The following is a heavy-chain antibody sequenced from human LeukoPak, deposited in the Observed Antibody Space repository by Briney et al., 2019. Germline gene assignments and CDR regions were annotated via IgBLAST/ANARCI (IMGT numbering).Heavy chain of an antibody. Sequence: TLSLTCTVSGGSISSGGYYWSWIRQHPGKGLEWIGYIYYSGSTYYNPSLKSRVTISVDTSKNQFCLKLSSVTAADTAGYYCARARRTVTTGIDYWGQGTLVTVSS. D-gene: IGHD4-11*01. CDR1: GGSISSGGYY. CDR3: ARARRTVTTGIDY. J-gene: IGHJ4*02. CDR2: IYYSGST. V-gene: IGHV4-31*03.